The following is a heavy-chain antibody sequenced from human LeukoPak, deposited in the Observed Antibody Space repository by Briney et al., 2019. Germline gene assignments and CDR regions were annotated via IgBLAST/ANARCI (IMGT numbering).Heavy chain of an antibody. CDR1: GFTFTSYV. V-gene: IGHV3-23*01. Sequence: GGSLRLSCAASGFTFTSYVINWVRQAPGQGLEWVSAISGSGGSTYYADSVKGRFTISRDNSKKTLYLQMNSLRAEDTAVYYCAKESFWSTNAFDIWGQGTRVTVSS. CDR3: AKESFWSTNAFDI. CDR2: ISGSGGST. D-gene: IGHD3-3*01. J-gene: IGHJ3*02.